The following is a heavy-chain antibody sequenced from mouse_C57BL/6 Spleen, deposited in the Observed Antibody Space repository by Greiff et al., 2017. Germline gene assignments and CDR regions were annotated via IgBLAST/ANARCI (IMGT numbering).Heavy chain of an antibody. CDR2: IYWDDDK. CDR3: ARVYYDYDAFAY. Sequence: ESGPGILQSSQTLSLTCSFSGFSLSTSGMGVSWIRQPSGKGLEWLAHIYWDDDKRHNPSLKSRLTISNDTSSNQVFLKITSVDTADTATYYCARVYYDYDAFAYWGQGTLVTVSA. J-gene: IGHJ3*01. V-gene: IGHV8-12*01. CDR1: GFSLSTSGMG. D-gene: IGHD2-4*01.